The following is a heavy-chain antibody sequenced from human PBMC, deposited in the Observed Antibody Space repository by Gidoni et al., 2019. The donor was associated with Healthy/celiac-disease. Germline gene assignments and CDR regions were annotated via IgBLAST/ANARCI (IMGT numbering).Heavy chain of an antibody. V-gene: IGHV3-43*02. D-gene: IGHD6-13*01. CDR1: GFTFDDYA. CDR2: ISRDGGST. J-gene: IGHJ6*02. CDR3: AKGLVSSWAQARYYYYGMDV. Sequence: EVQLVESGGGVVQPGGSLRLSCDASGFTFDDYAMHWVRPAPGKGLGWVSLISRDGGSTYYADSVKGRFTISRDNSKNSLYLQMNSLRTEDTALYYCAKGLVSSWAQARYYYYGMDVWGQGTTVTVSS.